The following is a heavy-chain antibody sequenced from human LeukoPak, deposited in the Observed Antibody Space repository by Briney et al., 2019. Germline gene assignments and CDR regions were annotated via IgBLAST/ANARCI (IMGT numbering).Heavy chain of an antibody. D-gene: IGHD3-22*01. Sequence: SQTLSLTCAISGDSFSSNSAAWNWIRQSPSRGLEWLGRTYYRSKWYNDYAVSVKSRITINPDTSKNQFSLQLNSVTPEDTAVYYCARERYYYDSTGYKPYYFDYWGQGTLVTVSS. CDR1: GDSFSSNSAA. V-gene: IGHV6-1*01. J-gene: IGHJ4*02. CDR3: ARERYYYDSTGYKPYYFDY. CDR2: TYYRSKWYN.